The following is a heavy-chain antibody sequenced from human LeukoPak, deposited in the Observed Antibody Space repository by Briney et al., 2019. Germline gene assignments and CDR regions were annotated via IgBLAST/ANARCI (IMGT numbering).Heavy chain of an antibody. D-gene: IGHD1-14*01. CDR2: IRSDGNNK. CDR3: AKDGGTTTGDFDY. CDR1: GFTFSSYA. V-gene: IGHV3-30*02. J-gene: IGHJ4*02. Sequence: GGSLRLSCAASGFTFSSYAMHWVRQAPGKGLEWVTFIRSDGNNKYYADSVKGRFTISRDNSKNTLYLQMNSLRAEDTAVYYCAKDGGTTTGDFDYWGQGTLVTVSS.